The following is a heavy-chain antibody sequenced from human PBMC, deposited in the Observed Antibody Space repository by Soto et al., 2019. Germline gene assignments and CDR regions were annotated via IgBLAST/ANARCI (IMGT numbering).Heavy chain of an antibody. CDR2: INPSGDTT. CDR3: AAHGARGYFDL. V-gene: IGHV1-46*01. Sequence: GASVKVSCKASRYSFTTNYIHWVRQAPGQGLEWMGIINPSGDTTHYAQNFQGRVTMTRDTSTSTVYMEMSSLRSEDTAVYYCAAHGARGYFDLWGQGTLVTVSS. J-gene: IGHJ4*02. D-gene: IGHD4-17*01. CDR1: RYSFTTNY.